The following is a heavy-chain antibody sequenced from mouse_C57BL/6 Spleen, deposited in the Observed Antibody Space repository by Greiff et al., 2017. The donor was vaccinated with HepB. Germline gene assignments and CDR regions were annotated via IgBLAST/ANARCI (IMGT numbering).Heavy chain of an antibody. V-gene: IGHV7-3*01. J-gene: IGHJ2*01. Sequence: EVKVVESGGGLVQPGGSLSLSCAASGFTFTDYYMSWVRQPPGKALEWLGFIRNKANGYTTEYSASVKGRFTISRDNSQSILYLQMNALRAEDSATYYCARYRDYDGRGYYFDYWGQGTTLTVSS. CDR2: IRNKANGYTT. CDR1: GFTFTDYY. CDR3: ARYRDYDGRGYYFDY. D-gene: IGHD2-4*01.